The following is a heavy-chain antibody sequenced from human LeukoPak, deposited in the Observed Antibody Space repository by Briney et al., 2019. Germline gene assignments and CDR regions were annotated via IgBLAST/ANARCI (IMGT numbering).Heavy chain of an antibody. D-gene: IGHD5-18*01. J-gene: IGHJ4*02. CDR1: GFTFSSYA. CDR3: AKVPATAMVKGPFGY. V-gene: IGHV3-30-3*01. CDR2: ISYDGSNK. Sequence: GGSLRLSCAASGFTFSSYAMHWVRQAPGKGLEWVAVISYDGSNKYYADSVKGRFTISRDNSKNTLYLQMNSLRAEDTAVYYCAKVPATAMVKGPFGYWGQGTLVTVSS.